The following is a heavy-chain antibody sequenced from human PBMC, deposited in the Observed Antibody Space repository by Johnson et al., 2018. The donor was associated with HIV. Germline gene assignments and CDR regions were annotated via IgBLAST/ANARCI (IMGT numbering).Heavy chain of an antibody. CDR3: ARGNYYGSGSYGAFDI. CDR1: GFTFDEYG. J-gene: IGHJ3*02. V-gene: IGHV3-20*04. Sequence: EVQLVESGGGVVRPGGSLRVSCTASGFTFDEYGMSWVRQAPGKGLEWVSGINWNGGSTGYADSVKGRFTISRDNAKNSLYLQMNSLRAEDTALYYCARGNYYGSGSYGAFDIWGQGTMVTVSS. CDR2: INWNGGST. D-gene: IGHD3-10*01.